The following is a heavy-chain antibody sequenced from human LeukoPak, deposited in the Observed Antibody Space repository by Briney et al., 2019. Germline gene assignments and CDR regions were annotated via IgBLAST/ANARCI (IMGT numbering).Heavy chain of an antibody. D-gene: IGHD1-26*01. CDR3: ARVGAEWVQFYFDY. CDR1: GGSFSGYY. V-gene: IGHV4-34*01. CDR2: INHSGST. J-gene: IGHJ4*02. Sequence: PSETLSLTCAVYGGSFSGYYWSWIRQPPGKGLEWIGEINHSGSTNYNPSLKSRVTISVDTSKNQFSLKLSSVTAADTAVYYCARVGAEWVQFYFDYWGQGTLVTVSS.